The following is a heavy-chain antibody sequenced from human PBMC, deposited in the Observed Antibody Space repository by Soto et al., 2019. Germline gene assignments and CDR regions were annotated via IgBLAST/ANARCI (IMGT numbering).Heavy chain of an antibody. D-gene: IGHD3-9*01. J-gene: IGHJ4*02. CDR1: GFTFSSYA. CDR2: ISGSGGST. CDR3: AKDLVYYDILTGYYHTGPFDY. Sequence: PGGSLRLSCAASGFTFSSYAMSWVRQAPGKGLEWVSAISGSGGSTYYADSVKGRFTISRDNSKNTLYLQMHSLRAEDTAVYYCAKDLVYYDILTGYYHTGPFDYWGQGTLVTVSS. V-gene: IGHV3-23*01.